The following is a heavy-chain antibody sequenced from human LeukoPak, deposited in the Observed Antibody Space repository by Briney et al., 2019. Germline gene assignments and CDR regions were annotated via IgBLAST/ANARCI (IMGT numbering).Heavy chain of an antibody. V-gene: IGHV3-23*01. CDR3: AKAPRYSSSWYTPLYYFDY. J-gene: IGHJ4*02. CDR1: GFTFSSYS. Sequence: GGSLRLSCAASGFTFSSYSMNWVRQAPGKGLEWVSAISGSGGSTYYADSVKGRFTISRDNSKNTLYLQMNSLRAEDTAVYYCAKAPRYSSSWYTPLYYFDYWGQGTLVTVSS. D-gene: IGHD6-13*01. CDR2: ISGSGGST.